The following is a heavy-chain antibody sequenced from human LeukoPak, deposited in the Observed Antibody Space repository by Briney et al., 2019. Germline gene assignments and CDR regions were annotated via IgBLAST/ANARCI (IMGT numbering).Heavy chain of an antibody. CDR2: INWNGGST. Sequence: GGSLRLSCAASGFTFDDYGMSWVRQAPGKGLGWVSGINWNGGSTGYTHSVKGRFTISRDNAKNSLYLQMNSLRAEDTALYYCARRRVTLVRGVDITSYYFDYWGQGTLVTVSS. V-gene: IGHV3-20*04. CDR3: ARRRVTLVRGVDITSYYFDY. CDR1: GFTFDDYG. J-gene: IGHJ4*02. D-gene: IGHD3-10*01.